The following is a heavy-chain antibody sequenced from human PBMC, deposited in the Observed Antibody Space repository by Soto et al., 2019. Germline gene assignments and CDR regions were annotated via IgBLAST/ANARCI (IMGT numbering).Heavy chain of an antibody. Sequence: GGSLRLSCAAYGFTLSAYSMNWVRQAPGKGLEWISFINSGSDTIYYGDSVKGRFTISRDNAKNALYLQMNSLRDDDTAVYYCARPHLDRPTYYGLDVWGQGTTVTVSS. CDR2: INSGSDTI. D-gene: IGHD3-16*01. CDR1: GFTLSAYS. J-gene: IGHJ6*02. CDR3: ARPHLDRPTYYGLDV. V-gene: IGHV3-48*02.